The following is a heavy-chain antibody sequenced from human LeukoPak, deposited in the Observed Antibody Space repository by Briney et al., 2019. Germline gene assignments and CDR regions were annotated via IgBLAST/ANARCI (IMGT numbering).Heavy chain of an antibody. J-gene: IGHJ4*02. CDR1: GGSFSGYY. V-gene: IGHV4-34*01. D-gene: IGHD5-24*01. Sequence: SETLSLTCAVYGGSFSGYYWSWIRQPPGKGLEWIGEINHSGSTNYNPSLKSRVTISVDTSKNQFSLKLSSVTAADTAVYYCARGRRWLQLSGGLDYWGQGTPVTVSS. CDR3: ARGRRWLQLSGGLDY. CDR2: INHSGST.